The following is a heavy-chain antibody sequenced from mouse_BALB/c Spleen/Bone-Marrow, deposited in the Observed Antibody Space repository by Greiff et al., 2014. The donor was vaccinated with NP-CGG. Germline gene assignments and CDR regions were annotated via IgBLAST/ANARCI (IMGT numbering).Heavy chain of an antibody. CDR3: ARNRDWDGAMDY. CDR2: IWSGGST. J-gene: IGHJ4*01. D-gene: IGHD4-1*01. Sequence: QVQLQQSGHGLVQPSQSLSITCTVSGFSFTSYGVYWVRQSPGKGLEWLGVIWSGGSTDYNAAFISRLSISKDNSKSQVFLKMNSLQSNDTAIYYCARNRDWDGAMDYWGQGTSVTVSS. CDR1: GFSFTSYG. V-gene: IGHV2-2*03.